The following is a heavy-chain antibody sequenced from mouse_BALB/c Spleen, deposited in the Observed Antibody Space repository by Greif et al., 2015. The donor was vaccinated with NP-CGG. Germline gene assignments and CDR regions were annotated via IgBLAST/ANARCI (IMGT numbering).Heavy chain of an antibody. CDR1: GYTFTDYY. CDR3: ARRTGTEAMDY. Sequence: QVQLQQSGTEQVKPGASVKISCKASGYTFTDYYLNWVKQEPGQGLEWIGWIYPGSGNTKYNEKFKGKATLTVDTSSSTADMQLSSLTSEDTAVYFCARRTGTEAMDYWGQGTSVTGSA. D-gene: IGHD4-1*01. V-gene: IGHV1-84*02. J-gene: IGHJ4*01. CDR2: IYPGSGNT.